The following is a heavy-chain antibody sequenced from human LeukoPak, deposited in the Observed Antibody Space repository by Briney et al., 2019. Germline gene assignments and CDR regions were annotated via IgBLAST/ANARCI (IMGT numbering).Heavy chain of an antibody. CDR1: GSIFNHYW. J-gene: IGHJ4*02. CDR3: ARRGWQFDS. D-gene: IGHD2-15*01. V-gene: IGHV3-7*01. Sequence: GGSLRLSCACSGSIFNHYWMSWVRQVPGKGLEWVANIKEDGSEKNYVDSVRGRFTISRDNARSSLYLQMNSLRAEDTAVYYCARRGWQFDSWGQGTLVTVSS. CDR2: IKEDGSEK.